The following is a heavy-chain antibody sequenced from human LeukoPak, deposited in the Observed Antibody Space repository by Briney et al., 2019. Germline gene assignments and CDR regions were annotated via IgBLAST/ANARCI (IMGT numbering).Heavy chain of an antibody. CDR2: IKQDGSEK. J-gene: IGHJ5*01. CDR1: GFTFSSYW. V-gene: IGHV3-7*05. D-gene: IGHD2-2*01. Sequence: PGGSLRLSCAAFGFTFSSYWMSWVRQAPGKGLEWVANIKQDGSEKYYVDSMKGRFTISRDNAKNSLYLQMNSLRAEDTAVYYCARGAGYCSSTGCYGSDWFDSWGQGALVTVSS. CDR3: ARGAGYCSSTGCYGSDWFDS.